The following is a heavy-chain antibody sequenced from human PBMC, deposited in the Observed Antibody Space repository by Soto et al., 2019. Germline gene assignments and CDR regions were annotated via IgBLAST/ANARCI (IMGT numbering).Heavy chain of an antibody. Sequence: PGGSLRLSCAASGFTVSSKYMSWVRQAPGKGLEWVSVIYSGGSTYYADSVKGRFTISRDNSKNTVYLQMNSLRAADTAVYYCARGLSIPGAATYYFDYWGQGTLVTVSS. CDR2: IYSGGST. CDR3: ARGLSIPGAATYYFDY. J-gene: IGHJ4*02. V-gene: IGHV3-53*01. D-gene: IGHD6-13*01. CDR1: GFTVSSKY.